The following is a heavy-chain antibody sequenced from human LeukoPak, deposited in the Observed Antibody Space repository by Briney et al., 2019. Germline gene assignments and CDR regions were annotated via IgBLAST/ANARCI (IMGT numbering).Heavy chain of an antibody. Sequence: ASVKVSCKASGYTFTSYGMSWVRQAPGQGLEWMGWISAYNGNTNYAQKLQGRVTMTTDTSTSTAYMELRSLRSDDTAVYYCARQAKQWLDQWYYFDYWGQGTLVTVSS. V-gene: IGHV1-18*01. D-gene: IGHD6-19*01. CDR1: GYTFTSYG. CDR2: ISAYNGNT. J-gene: IGHJ4*02. CDR3: ARQAKQWLDQWYYFDY.